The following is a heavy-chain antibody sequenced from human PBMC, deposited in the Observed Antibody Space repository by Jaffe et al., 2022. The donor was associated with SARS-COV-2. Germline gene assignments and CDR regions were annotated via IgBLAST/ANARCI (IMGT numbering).Heavy chain of an antibody. D-gene: IGHD3-10*01. V-gene: IGHV4-4*07. CDR2: IYTSGST. CDR3: ARDHGPSGYRPPHFDY. CDR1: GGSISSYY. Sequence: QVQLQESGPGLVKPSETLSLTCTVSGGSISSYYWSWIRQPAGKGLEWIGRIYTSGSTNYNPSLKSRVTMSVDTSKNQFSLKLSSVTAADTAVYYCARDHGPSGYRPPHFDYWGQGTLVTVSS. J-gene: IGHJ4*02.